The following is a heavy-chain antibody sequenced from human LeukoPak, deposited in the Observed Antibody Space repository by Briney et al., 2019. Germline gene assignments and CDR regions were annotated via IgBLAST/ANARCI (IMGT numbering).Heavy chain of an antibody. J-gene: IGHJ1*01. D-gene: IGHD3-22*01. CDR2: INPSGGST. CDR1: GYTFTSYY. CDR3: ARGSYDSSGYQEYFQH. Sequence: ASVKVSCKASGYTFTSYYMHWVRQAPGQGLEWMGIINPSGGSTSYAQKFQGRATMTRDMSTSTVYMELSSLRSEDTAVYYCARGSYDSSGYQEYFQHWGQGTLVTVSS. V-gene: IGHV1-46*01.